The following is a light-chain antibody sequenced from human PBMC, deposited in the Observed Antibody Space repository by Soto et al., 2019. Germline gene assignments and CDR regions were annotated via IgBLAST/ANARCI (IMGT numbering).Light chain of an antibody. CDR1: SSNIGAGYD. V-gene: IGLV1-40*01. CDR2: GNT. Sequence: QSVLTQPPSVSGAPGQRVTISCTGSSSNIGAGYDVHWYQQLPGRAPKPLIYGNTNRPSGVPDRFSGSKSGTSASLAITGLQAEDEADYYCMSFLSSLSVVFGGGTKVTVL. CDR3: MSFLSSLSVV. J-gene: IGLJ2*01.